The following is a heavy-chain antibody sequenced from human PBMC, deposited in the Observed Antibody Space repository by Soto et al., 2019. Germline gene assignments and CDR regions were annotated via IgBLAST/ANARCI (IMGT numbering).Heavy chain of an antibody. Sequence: LRLSCAASGFTFSNYAINWVRQHPGKGLEWIGYIYYSGSTYYNPSLKSRVTISVDTSKNQFSLKLSSVTAADTAVYYCARSPPLGYSYGYDYYYYGMDVWGQGTTVTVSS. CDR2: IYYSGST. V-gene: IGHV4-31*02. CDR1: GFTFSNYA. J-gene: IGHJ6*02. CDR3: ARSPPLGYSYGYDYYYYGMDV. D-gene: IGHD5-18*01.